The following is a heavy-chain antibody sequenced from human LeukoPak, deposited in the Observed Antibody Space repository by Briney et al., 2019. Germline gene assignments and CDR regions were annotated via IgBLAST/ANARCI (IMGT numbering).Heavy chain of an antibody. Sequence: SVKVSCKASVGTFSNYAISCVRQAPGEGLEWMGGIFPVFVTAYYAQKFQARVTITTGESTSTGYMEMSSLRSEDTAIHYCARGSRTTILGVVPLYYHWFDPWRQGTLVPVSS. CDR3: ARGSRTTILGVVPLYYHWFDP. CDR1: VGTFSNYA. D-gene: IGHD3-3*01. CDR2: IFPVFVTA. V-gene: IGHV1-69*05. J-gene: IGHJ5*02.